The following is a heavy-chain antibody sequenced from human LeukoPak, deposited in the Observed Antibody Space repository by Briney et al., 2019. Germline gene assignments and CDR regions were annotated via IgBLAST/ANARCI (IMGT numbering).Heavy chain of an antibody. V-gene: IGHV3-48*03. CDR3: ARDHCSSTSCPRATYYYYYGMDV. CDR2: ISSSGSTI. CDR1: GFTFSSYE. J-gene: IGHJ6*02. D-gene: IGHD2-2*01. Sequence: GGSLRLSCAASGFTFSSYEMNWVRQAPGKGLEWLSYISSSGSTIYYADSVKGRFTIPRDNAKNSLYLQMNSLRAEDTAVYYCARDHCSSTSCPRATYYYYYGMDVWGQGTTVTVSS.